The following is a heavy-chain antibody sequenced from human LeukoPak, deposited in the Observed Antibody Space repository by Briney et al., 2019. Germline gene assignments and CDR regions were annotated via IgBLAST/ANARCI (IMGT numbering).Heavy chain of an antibody. CDR1: GFIFSSFW. Sequence: GGSLRLSCVASGFIFSSFWMTWVRQAPGKGLEWVSAISGSGGSTYYADSVKGRFTISRDNSKNTLYLQMNSLRAEDTAVYYCAKLVSITIFGVVTEWGQGTLVTVSS. D-gene: IGHD3-3*01. V-gene: IGHV3-23*01. CDR2: ISGSGGST. CDR3: AKLVSITIFGVVTE. J-gene: IGHJ4*02.